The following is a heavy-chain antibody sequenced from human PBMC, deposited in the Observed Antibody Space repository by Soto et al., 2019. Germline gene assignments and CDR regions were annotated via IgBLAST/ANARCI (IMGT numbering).Heavy chain of an antibody. CDR1: GFTFSSYA. J-gene: IGHJ4*02. CDR3: ASYSGISSPL. CDR2: ISYDGSNK. D-gene: IGHD1-26*01. V-gene: IGHV3-30-3*01. Sequence: QVQLVESGGGVVQPGRSLRLSCAASGFTFSSYAMHWVRQAPGKGLEWVAVISYDGSNKYYADSVKGRFTISRDNSKNTLYLQMNSLRAEDTAVYYCASYSGISSPLWGQGTLVTVSS.